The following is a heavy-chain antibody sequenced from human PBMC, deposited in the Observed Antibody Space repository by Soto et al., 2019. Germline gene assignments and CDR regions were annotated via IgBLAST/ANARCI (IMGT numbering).Heavy chain of an antibody. V-gene: IGHV1-69*02. J-gene: IGHJ4*02. CDR2: INPILSMS. CDR1: GDTFTFYS. D-gene: IGHD3-10*01. Sequence: QVQSVQSGAEVKRPGSSVKVSCKASGDTFTFYSINWVRQAPGLGLEWMGRINPILSMSNYAQRFQGRVTMTADKSTSTAYMELRSLRSEDTAIYYCASSYGSGYRAFDYWGQGALVTVSS. CDR3: ASSYGSGYRAFDY.